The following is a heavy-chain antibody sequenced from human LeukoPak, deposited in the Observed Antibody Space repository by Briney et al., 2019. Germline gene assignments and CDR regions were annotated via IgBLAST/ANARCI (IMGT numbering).Heavy chain of an antibody. J-gene: IGHJ6*03. CDR2: INHSGST. V-gene: IGHV4-34*01. CDR1: GGSFSGYY. Sequence: SSETLSLTCAVYGGSFSGYYWSWIRQPPGKGLEWIGEINHSGSTNYNPSLKSRVTISVDTSKNQFSLKLSSVTAADTAVYYCARGNVVVPAAKRLPARYYYYMDVWGKGTTVTVSS. CDR3: ARGNVVVPAAKRLPARYYYYMDV. D-gene: IGHD2-2*01.